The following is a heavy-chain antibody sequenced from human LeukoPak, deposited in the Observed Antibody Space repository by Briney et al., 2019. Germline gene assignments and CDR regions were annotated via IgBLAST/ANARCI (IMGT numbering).Heavy chain of an antibody. Sequence: GGSLRLSCAASGFIFSSYWMSWVRQAPGKGLEWVANIKQDGSEKYYADSVKGRFTISRDNSKNTLYLQMNSLRAEDTAVYYCAREYQLGYWGQGTLVTVSS. CDR3: AREYQLGY. V-gene: IGHV3-7*01. CDR2: IKQDGSEK. CDR1: GFIFSSYW. J-gene: IGHJ4*02. D-gene: IGHD2-2*01.